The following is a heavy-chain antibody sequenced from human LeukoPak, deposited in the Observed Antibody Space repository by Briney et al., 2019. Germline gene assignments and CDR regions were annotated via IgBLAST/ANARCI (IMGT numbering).Heavy chain of an antibody. J-gene: IGHJ4*02. CDR1: GFTFSSYW. Sequence: PGGSLRLSCAASGFTFSSYWMHWVRQAPGKGLGWVSRINSDGSSTSYADSVKGRFTISRDNAKNTLYLQMNSLRAEDTAVYYCARDLGNLRDYWGQGTLVTVSS. CDR2: INSDGSST. V-gene: IGHV3-74*01. CDR3: ARDLGNLRDY. D-gene: IGHD2/OR15-2a*01.